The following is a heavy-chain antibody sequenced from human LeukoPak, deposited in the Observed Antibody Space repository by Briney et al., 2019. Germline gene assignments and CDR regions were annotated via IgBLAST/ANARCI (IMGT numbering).Heavy chain of an antibody. CDR3: ASSAVHGDAFDI. J-gene: IGHJ3*02. D-gene: IGHD6-25*01. V-gene: IGHV1-69*13. CDR2: IIPIFGTA. Sequence: SSVTVSCKASGGTFISYAISWVRQAPGQGLEWMGGIIPIFGTANYAQKFQGRVTITADESTSTAYMELSSLRSVDTAVYYGASSAVHGDAFDIWGQGTMVTVSS. CDR1: GGTFISYA.